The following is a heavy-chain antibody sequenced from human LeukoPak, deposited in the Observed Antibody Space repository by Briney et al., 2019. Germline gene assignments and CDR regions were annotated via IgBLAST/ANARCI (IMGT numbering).Heavy chain of an antibody. Sequence: SETLSLTCTVSGYFFSCGYYWGWIRQPPGKGLEWIGSMYHSWSAHYNPSLESRVTISVDTSKNQFSLILSSVPAADTAVYYCARAGYCTNGVCSPHLFFDYWGQGILVTVSS. CDR3: ARAGYCTNGVCSPHLFFDY. D-gene: IGHD2-8*01. V-gene: IGHV4-38-2*02. J-gene: IGHJ4*02. CDR1: GYFFSCGYY. CDR2: MYHSWSA.